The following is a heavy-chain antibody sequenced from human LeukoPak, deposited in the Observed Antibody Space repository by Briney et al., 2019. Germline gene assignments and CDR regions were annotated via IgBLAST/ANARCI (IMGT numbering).Heavy chain of an antibody. V-gene: IGHV1-2*06. CDR3: VLVREVRSLQKYIFDQ. J-gene: IGHJ4*02. CDR2: INPNSGGT. D-gene: IGHD3-10*01. CDR1: GYTFTCYY. Sequence: ASVTVSCSASGYTFTCYYMHWVRQAPAQGLEWMGRINPNSGGTNYEQKFQGRVTMTRDTSISTAYMELSTLRSADTAVYYCVLVREVRSLQKYIFDQWGQGTLVTVSS.